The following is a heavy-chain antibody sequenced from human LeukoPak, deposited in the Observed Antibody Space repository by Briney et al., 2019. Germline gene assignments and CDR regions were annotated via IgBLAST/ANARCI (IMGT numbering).Heavy chain of an antibody. Sequence: GGSLRLSCAASGFTFSSYSINWVRQAPGKGLEWVSYISSGYPTIYYADSVKGRFTISRDNAKNSLYLQMNSLRAEDTAVYYCARPGIAATAYYFDYWGQGTLVTVSS. CDR2: ISSGYPTI. CDR1: GFTFSSYS. J-gene: IGHJ4*02. V-gene: IGHV3-48*04. D-gene: IGHD6-13*01. CDR3: ARPGIAATAYYFDY.